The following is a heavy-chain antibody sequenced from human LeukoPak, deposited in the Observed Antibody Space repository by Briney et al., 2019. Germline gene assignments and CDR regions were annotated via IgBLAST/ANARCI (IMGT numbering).Heavy chain of an antibody. V-gene: IGHV3-66*01. Sequence: GWSLRLSCAASGFTVSNYYMSWVRKAPGKGLEWVSVVYSGGETHHSDSVKGRFTLSRDISKSTLYLQMNSLRPEDAAVYYSTRDPSAWGQGTRVTVPS. CDR2: VYSGGET. CDR1: GFTVSNYY. J-gene: IGHJ5*02. CDR3: TRDPSA.